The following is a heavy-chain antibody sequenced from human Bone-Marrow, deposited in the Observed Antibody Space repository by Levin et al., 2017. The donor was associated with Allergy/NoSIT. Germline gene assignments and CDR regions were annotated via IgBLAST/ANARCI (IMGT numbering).Heavy chain of an antibody. J-gene: IGHJ5*02. V-gene: IGHV3-33*01. Sequence: GGSLRLSCAASGFTFSSYGMHWVRQAPGKGLEWVAVIWYDGSNKYYADSVKGRFTISRDNSKNTLYLQMNSLRAEDTAVYYCARDPFPLRRKVSSNWFDPWGQGTLVTVSS. CDR2: IWYDGSNK. CDR1: GFTFSSYG. CDR3: ARDPFPLRRKVSSNWFDP. D-gene: IGHD5/OR15-5a*01.